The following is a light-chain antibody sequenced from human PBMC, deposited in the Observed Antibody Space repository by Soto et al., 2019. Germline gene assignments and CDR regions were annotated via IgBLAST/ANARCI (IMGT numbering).Light chain of an antibody. CDR2: GAS. CDR3: QQGHNWPLT. J-gene: IGKJ2*01. CDR1: QSINSE. V-gene: IGKV3-15*01. Sequence: EIEMTQSPATLSLSPGERAALSCRASQSINSELAWYQQKPGQPPRLLIYGASTRDTGVPARFTGSESGSEFTLTISRLQSEDFAVYYCQQGHNWPLTFGQGTRLEI.